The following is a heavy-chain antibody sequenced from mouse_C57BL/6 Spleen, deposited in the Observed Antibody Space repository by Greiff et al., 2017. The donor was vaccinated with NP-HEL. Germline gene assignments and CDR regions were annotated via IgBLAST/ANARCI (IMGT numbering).Heavy chain of an antibody. CDR1: GYTFTDYY. Sequence: EVQLQQSGPVLVKPGASVKMSCKASGYTFTDYYMNWVKQSHGKSLEWIGVINPYNGGTSYNQKFKGKATLTVDKSSSTAYMELNSLTSEDSAVYYCARGGIYYSTGFDVWGTGTTVTVSS. CDR3: ARGGIYYSTGFDV. V-gene: IGHV1-19*01. J-gene: IGHJ1*03. CDR2: INPYNGGT. D-gene: IGHD2-5*01.